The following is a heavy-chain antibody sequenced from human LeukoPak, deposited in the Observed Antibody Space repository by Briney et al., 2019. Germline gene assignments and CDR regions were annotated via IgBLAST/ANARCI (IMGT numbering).Heavy chain of an antibody. D-gene: IGHD4-23*01. CDR2: IYSSGST. J-gene: IGHJ4*02. V-gene: IGHV4-4*07. CDR3: ARGGKATVVTM. Sequence: SETLSLTCTVSLGSINSYYWSWIRQPAGKGLEWIGRIYSSGSTNYNPSLKSRVSMSVDTSKNQFSLKLTSVTAADTALYYCARGGKATVVTMWGQGILVTVSS. CDR1: LGSINSYY.